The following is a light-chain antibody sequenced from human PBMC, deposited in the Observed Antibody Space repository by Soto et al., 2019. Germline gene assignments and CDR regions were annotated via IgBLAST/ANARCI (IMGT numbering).Light chain of an antibody. V-gene: IGKV3-20*01. CDR3: QQHADSPLT. CDR2: GAS. J-gene: IGKJ4*01. Sequence: EIVLTQSPGTLSVSPGQRATLSCRASQSVGRNYLAWYQQKPGQTPRLLIHGASSRATGIPDRFSGSGSGTDFTLTVSSLEPEDFAVYYFQQHADSPLTFGGGTKVETK. CDR1: QSVGRNY.